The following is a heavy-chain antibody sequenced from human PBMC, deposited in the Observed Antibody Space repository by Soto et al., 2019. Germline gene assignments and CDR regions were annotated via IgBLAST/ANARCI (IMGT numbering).Heavy chain of an antibody. Sequence: GASVKVSCKASGYTFTSYGISWVRQAPGQGLEWMGWISAYNGNTNYAQKLQGRVTVTTDTSTSTAYMELRSLRSDDTAVYYCGREFQYSAYSQYDYRAQGTLLPGSA. CDR1: GYTFTSYG. V-gene: IGHV1-18*01. J-gene: IGHJ1*01. CDR2: ISAYNGNT. D-gene: IGHD5-12*01. CDR3: GREFQYSAYSQYDY.